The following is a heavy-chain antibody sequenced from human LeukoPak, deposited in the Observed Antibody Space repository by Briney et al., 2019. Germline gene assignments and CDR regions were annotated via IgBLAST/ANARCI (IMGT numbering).Heavy chain of an antibody. CDR2: MYHNGST. CDR1: GYSISSGYY. V-gene: IGHV4-38-2*02. J-gene: IGHJ4*02. CDR3: ARDKEAVAGTGNYFDY. D-gene: IGHD6-19*01. Sequence: SETLSLTCTVSGYSISSGYYWGWIRQPPGEGLEWIGRMYHNGSTYYNPSLKSRVTISVDTSKNQFSLKLGSVTAADTAVYYCARDKEAVAGTGNYFDYWGQGTLVTVSS.